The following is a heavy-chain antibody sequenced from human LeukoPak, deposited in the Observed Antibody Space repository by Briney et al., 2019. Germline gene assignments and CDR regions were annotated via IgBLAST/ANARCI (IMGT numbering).Heavy chain of an antibody. Sequence: PGGSLRLSCAASGFTFSGSAMRWVRQAAGKGLEWVSAISESGGSTYYADSVKGRFMISRDNSKNTLYLQMNSLRAEDTAVYYCAKDRGSGSYFDCWGQGTLVTVSS. CDR3: AKDRGSGSYFDC. CDR1: GFTFSGSA. D-gene: IGHD1-26*01. V-gene: IGHV3-23*01. J-gene: IGHJ4*02. CDR2: ISESGGST.